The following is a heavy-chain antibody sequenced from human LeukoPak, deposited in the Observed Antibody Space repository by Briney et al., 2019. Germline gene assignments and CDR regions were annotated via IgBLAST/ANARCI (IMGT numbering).Heavy chain of an antibody. J-gene: IGHJ4*02. D-gene: IGHD4-17*01. CDR3: ARDLYGDYSFDH. CDR2: ISGRGDSA. Sequence: GGSLRLSCAASGLTFSSYAMGWVRQAPGKGLEWVSVISGRGDSAYYADSVKGRFTISRDNSKNSLYLQMNSLRAEDTAVYYCARDLYGDYSFDHWGQGTLVTVSS. V-gene: IGHV3-23*01. CDR1: GLTFSSYA.